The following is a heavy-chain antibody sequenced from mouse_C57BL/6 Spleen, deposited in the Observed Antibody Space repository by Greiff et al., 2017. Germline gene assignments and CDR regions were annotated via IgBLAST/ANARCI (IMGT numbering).Heavy chain of an antibody. D-gene: IGHD1-1*01. J-gene: IGHJ4*01. Sequence: EVMLVESGGDLVKPEGSLKLSCAASGFTFSSYGMSWVRQTPDKRLEWVATISSGGSYTYYPDSVKGRFTISRDNAKNTLYLQMSSLKSEDTAMYYCASPYYYGSTPYAMDYWGQGTSVTVSS. CDR3: ASPYYYGSTPYAMDY. CDR1: GFTFSSYG. V-gene: IGHV5-6*01. CDR2: ISSGGSYT.